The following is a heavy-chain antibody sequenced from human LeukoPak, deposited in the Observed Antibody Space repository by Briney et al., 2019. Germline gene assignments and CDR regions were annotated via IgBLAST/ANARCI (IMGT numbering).Heavy chain of an antibody. V-gene: IGHV3-23*01. CDR2: ITGSGGST. D-gene: IGHD1-26*01. Sequence: GGSLRLSCAASGFTFSSYAMSWVRQAPGKGLERVSAITGSGGSTYYADSVKGRFTISRDNSKNTLYLQMNSLRAEDTAVYYCAKAQVGAILHAFDIWGQGTMVTVSS. J-gene: IGHJ3*02. CDR3: AKAQVGAILHAFDI. CDR1: GFTFSSYA.